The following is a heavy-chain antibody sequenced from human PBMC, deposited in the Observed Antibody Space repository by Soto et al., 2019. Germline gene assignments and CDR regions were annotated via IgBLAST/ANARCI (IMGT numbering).Heavy chain of an antibody. V-gene: IGHV3-11*01. Sequence: QVHLEESGGGLVKPGGSLRLSCTASGFIFSDYYMSWIRQAPGKGLEWVSDISNSGRITHHADSVEGRFTISRDNAKDSLSLQMNSLRHEDSALYYCARDHGGGGLTLEYWGQGTLVTVSS. CDR2: ISNSGRIT. CDR1: GFIFSDYY. CDR3: ARDHGGGGLTLEY. D-gene: IGHD3-16*01. J-gene: IGHJ4*02.